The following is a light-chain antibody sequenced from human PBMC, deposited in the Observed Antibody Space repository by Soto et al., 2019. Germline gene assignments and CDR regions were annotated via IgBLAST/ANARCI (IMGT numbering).Light chain of an antibody. CDR3: QQGHSTPPT. CDR1: QNIINY. J-gene: IGKJ5*01. Sequence: DIQMTQSPSSLSASVCDRVTITFLASQNIINYLNWYLQKPGKAPQLLIYDASTLQSGVPSRFSGSGSGTDFTLTISSLQPEDFATYSCQQGHSTPPTFGQGTRLEIK. CDR2: DAS. V-gene: IGKV1-39*01.